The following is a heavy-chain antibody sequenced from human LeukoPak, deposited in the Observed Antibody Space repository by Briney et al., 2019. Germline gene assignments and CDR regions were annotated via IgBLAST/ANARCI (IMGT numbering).Heavy chain of an antibody. CDR1: GYTFTSYY. V-gene: IGHV1-46*01. CDR2: INPSGGST. Sequence: ASVKVSCKASGYTFTSYYMHWVRQAPGQGLERMGIINPSGGSTSYAQKFQGRVTMTRDTSTSTVYMELSSLRSEDTAVYYCAREPGDYDSSGYYFRYFQHWGQGTLVTVSS. J-gene: IGHJ1*01. D-gene: IGHD3-22*01. CDR3: AREPGDYDSSGYYFRYFQH.